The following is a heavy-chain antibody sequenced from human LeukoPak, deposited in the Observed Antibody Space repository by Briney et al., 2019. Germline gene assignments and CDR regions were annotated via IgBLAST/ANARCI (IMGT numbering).Heavy chain of an antibody. CDR2: IIPIFGTA. CDR3: ARVLRYYDILTGYYTEAHFDY. V-gene: IGHV1-69*13. D-gene: IGHD3-9*01. Sequence: SVKVSCKASGGTFSSYAISWVRQAPGQGLEWMGGIIPIFGTANYAQKFQGRVTITADDSTSTAYMELSSLRSEDTAVYYCARVLRYYDILTGYYTEAHFDYWGQGTLVTVSS. CDR1: GGTFSSYA. J-gene: IGHJ4*02.